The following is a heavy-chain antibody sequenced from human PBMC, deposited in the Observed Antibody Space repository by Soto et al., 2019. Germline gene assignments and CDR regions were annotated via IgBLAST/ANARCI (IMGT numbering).Heavy chain of an antibody. D-gene: IGHD3-10*01. CDR2: IYSGGST. CDR1: GFTVSNSY. V-gene: IGHV3-66*01. J-gene: IGHJ4*02. Sequence: GGSLRLSCAASGFTVSNSYMSWVRQAPGKGLEWVSAIYSGGSTYYADSVKGRFTISRDNSKNTVYLQLNSLRAEDTAVYYCAKESPASGTYWLAYWGQGTLVTVSS. CDR3: AKESPASGTYWLAY.